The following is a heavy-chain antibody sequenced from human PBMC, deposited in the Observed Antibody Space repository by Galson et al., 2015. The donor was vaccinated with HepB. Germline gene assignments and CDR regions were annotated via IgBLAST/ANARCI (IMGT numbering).Heavy chain of an antibody. D-gene: IGHD3-3*01. CDR1: GGTFSSYA. Sequence: SVKVSCKASGGTFSSYAISWVRQAPGQGLEWMGGIIPIFGTSNYAQKFQGRVTITRDTSASTAYMELSSLRSEDTAVYYCATPDVWSGYYPLRGYYYGMDVWGQGTTVTVSS. CDR3: ATPDVWSGYYPLRGYYYGMDV. CDR2: IIPIFGTS. V-gene: IGHV1-69*05. J-gene: IGHJ6*02.